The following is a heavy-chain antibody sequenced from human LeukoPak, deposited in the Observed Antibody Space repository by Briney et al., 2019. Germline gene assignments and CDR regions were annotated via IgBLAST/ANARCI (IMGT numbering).Heavy chain of an antibody. J-gene: IGHJ3*02. CDR2: INPNSGGT. CDR1: GYTFTGYY. Sequence: EASVKVSCKASGYTFTGYYIHWVRQAPGQGLEWMGWINPNSGGTNYAQKFQGRVTVTRDASISTAYMELSRLRSDDTAVYYCARERVSGGSGWYVPADAAFDIWGQGTMVTVSS. CDR3: ARERVSGGSGWYVPADAAFDI. D-gene: IGHD6-19*01. V-gene: IGHV1-2*02.